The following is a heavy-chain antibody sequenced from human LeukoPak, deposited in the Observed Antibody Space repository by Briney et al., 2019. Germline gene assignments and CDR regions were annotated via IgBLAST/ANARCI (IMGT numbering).Heavy chain of an antibody. CDR1: GGSIGGDY. D-gene: IGHD6-19*01. CDR3: AKYGKSGWSIDN. V-gene: IGHV4-59*08. Sequence: PSGTLSLTCTVSGGSIGGDYWTWIRQPPGKGLQYIGYIYHTGATNYNPSLKSRVTMSVDTSKNQFSLKLNSVTAADTAVYFCAKYGKSGWSIDNWGQGTLVTVSS. CDR2: IYHTGAT. J-gene: IGHJ4*02.